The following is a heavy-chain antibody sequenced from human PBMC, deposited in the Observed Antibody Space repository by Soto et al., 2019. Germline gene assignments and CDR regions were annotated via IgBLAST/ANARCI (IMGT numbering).Heavy chain of an antibody. CDR1: GDSISSGGNS. D-gene: IGHD6-13*01. V-gene: IGHV4-30-2*01. CDR2: IFHSGTT. CDR3: ARDKWRAGVGGFYGMDV. J-gene: IGHJ6*02. Sequence: QLQLQEAGSGLVKPSQTLSLTCAVSGDSISSGGNSWNWIRQPPGKGLEWVGYIFHSGTTYYNPSLKSRVTISLDRSKNPFSLKLTSVTAADTAVYYCARDKWRAGVGGFYGMDVWGQGTTVTVSS.